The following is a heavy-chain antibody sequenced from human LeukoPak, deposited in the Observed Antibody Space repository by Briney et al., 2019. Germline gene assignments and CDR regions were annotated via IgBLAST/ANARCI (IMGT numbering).Heavy chain of an antibody. CDR2: IIPIFGTA. CDR1: GGTFSSYA. Sequence: GASVKVSYKASGGTFSSYAISWVRQAPGQGLEWMGGIIPIFGTANYAQKFQGRVTITTDESTSTAYMELSSLRSEDTAVYYCASIAARPRGYYMDVWGKGTTVTVSS. J-gene: IGHJ6*03. V-gene: IGHV1-69*05. CDR3: ASIAARPRGYYMDV. D-gene: IGHD6-6*01.